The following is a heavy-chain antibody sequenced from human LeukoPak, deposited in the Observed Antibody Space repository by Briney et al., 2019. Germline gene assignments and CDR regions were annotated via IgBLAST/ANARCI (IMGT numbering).Heavy chain of an antibody. Sequence: PGGSMRLSCAASGFIFTDYWMHWVRQGPGKELVWVARISGDGRGTTYVDSVKGRFTISRDNSKNTLYLQMNSLRAEDTAVYYCAKGQPPSGSLDYWGQGTLVTVSS. J-gene: IGHJ4*02. D-gene: IGHD1-26*01. V-gene: IGHV3-74*01. CDR1: GFIFTDYW. CDR3: AKGQPPSGSLDY. CDR2: ISGDGRGT.